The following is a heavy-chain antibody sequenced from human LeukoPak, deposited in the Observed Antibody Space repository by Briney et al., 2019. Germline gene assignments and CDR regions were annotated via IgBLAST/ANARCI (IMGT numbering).Heavy chain of an antibody. D-gene: IGHD3-22*01. CDR3: ARDPSGRSGYPEGVDY. CDR1: GYTFTSYY. CDR2: INPNSGGT. Sequence: ASVKVSCKASGYTFTSYYMHWVRQAPGQGLEWMGWINPNSGGTNYAQKFQGRVTMTRDTSISTAYMELSRLRSDDTAVYYCARDPSGRSGYPEGVDYWGQGTLVTVSS. V-gene: IGHV1-2*02. J-gene: IGHJ4*02.